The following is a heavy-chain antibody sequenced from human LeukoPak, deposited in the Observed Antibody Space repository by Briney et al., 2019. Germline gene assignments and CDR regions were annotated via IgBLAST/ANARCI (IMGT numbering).Heavy chain of an antibody. Sequence: GGSLRLSCEVSGFTFSSFGMHWARRAPGKGLEWVAVITYDGSKKYYADSVKGRFTISRDNSKNTLYLQMDSLRTEDTAVYYCARGLDYDILTFWGQGTLVTVSS. J-gene: IGHJ4*02. V-gene: IGHV3-30-3*01. D-gene: IGHD3-9*01. CDR3: ARGLDYDILTF. CDR2: ITYDGSKK. CDR1: GFTFSSFG.